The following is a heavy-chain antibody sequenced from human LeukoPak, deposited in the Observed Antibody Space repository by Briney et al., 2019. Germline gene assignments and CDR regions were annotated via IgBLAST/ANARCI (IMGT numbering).Heavy chain of an antibody. D-gene: IGHD1-26*01. CDR1: GGSINSSNW. Sequence: TSETLSLTCAVSGGSINSSNWWSWVRQPPGKGLEWIGEIYHSGSTKYNPSLKSRVTISVDKSKNQFSLKLSSVTAADTAVYYCAREVGRGLFDYWGQGTLVTVSS. CDR3: AREVGRGLFDY. CDR2: IYHSGST. J-gene: IGHJ4*02. V-gene: IGHV4-4*02.